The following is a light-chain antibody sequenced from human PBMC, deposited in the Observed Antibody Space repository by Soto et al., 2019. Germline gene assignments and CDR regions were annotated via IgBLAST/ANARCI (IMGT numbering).Light chain of an antibody. CDR3: EAWDDSLCGYV. CDR2: EVS. CDR1: SSDVGGYNY. J-gene: IGLJ1*01. V-gene: IGLV2-8*01. Sequence: QSVLTQPPSASGSFGQSVTISCTGTSSDVGGYNYVSWYQQHPGKAPKLMIYEVSERPSGVPDRFSGSKSGTSASLAISGLQSEDEADYYCEAWDDSLCGYVFGTGTKVTVL.